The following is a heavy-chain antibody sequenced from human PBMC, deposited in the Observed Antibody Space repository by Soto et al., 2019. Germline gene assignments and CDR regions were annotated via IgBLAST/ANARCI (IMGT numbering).Heavy chain of an antibody. CDR2: MSYDGTNK. CDR3: ARDPSPYTSGWYGIDF. J-gene: IGHJ4*01. CDR1: GFMFSAYA. Sequence: GGSLRLSCTASGFMFSAYAMLWVRQAPGKGLEWVAAMSYDGTNKYYADSLKGRFTISRDNSKNTLFLQMSSLTADDSAVYYCARDPSPYTSGWYGIDFWGLGTLVTAPQ. D-gene: IGHD6-19*01. V-gene: IGHV3-30-3*01.